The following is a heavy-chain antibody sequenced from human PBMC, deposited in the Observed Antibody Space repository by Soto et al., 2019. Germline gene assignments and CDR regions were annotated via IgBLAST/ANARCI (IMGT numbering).Heavy chain of an antibody. CDR2: IDSGGST. J-gene: IGHJ6*02. CDR3: ATILTTMTPEEHVYYGLDV. V-gene: IGHV3-66*01. Sequence: VQLVESGGGLVQPGGSLRLSCAASGFAVSTSYMNWVRQAPGKGLEWVSVIDSGGSTNHADSVKGRFTISTDVSKNTLFLQTNSLRAEDTAVYYCATILTTMTPEEHVYYGLDVWGQGTTVTVSS. CDR1: GFAVSTSY. D-gene: IGHD4-17*01.